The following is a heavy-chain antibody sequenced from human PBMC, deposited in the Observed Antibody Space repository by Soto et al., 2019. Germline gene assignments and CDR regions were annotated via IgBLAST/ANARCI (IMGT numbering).Heavy chain of an antibody. CDR2: VNPDGTIT. CDR3: GSTNYNPSLKSRVTISVDTSKNQFSLKLSSVTAADTAVYYCAAHRAPVLRYFDWLPPPYYYGMDV. J-gene: IGHJ6*02. CDR1: GYTFSHYW. D-gene: IGHD3-10*01. Sequence: GGSLRLSCAASGYTFSHYWMHWVRQAPGKGLVWVSRVNPDGTITTYADSVKGRFTISRDNAKNTLYLQMNSLGVEDTALYYCGSTNYNPSLKSRVTISVDTSKNQFSLKLSSVTAADTAVYYCAAHRAPVLRYFDWLPPPYYYGMDVWGQGTTVTVSS. V-gene: IGHV3-74*01.